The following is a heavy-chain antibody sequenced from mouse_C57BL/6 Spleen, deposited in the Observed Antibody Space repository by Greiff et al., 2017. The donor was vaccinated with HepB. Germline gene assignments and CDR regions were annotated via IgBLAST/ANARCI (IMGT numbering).Heavy chain of an antibody. Sequence: QVQLQQPGAELVKPGASVKLSCKASGYTFTSYWMHWVKQRPGQGLEWIGMIHPNSGSTNYNEKFKSKATLTVDKSSSTADMQLSSLTSEDSAVYYCARGVKVDWYFDVCGTGTTVTVSS. J-gene: IGHJ1*03. CDR1: GYTFTSYW. D-gene: IGHD1-3*01. CDR2: IHPNSGST. CDR3: ARGVKVDWYFDV. V-gene: IGHV1-64*01.